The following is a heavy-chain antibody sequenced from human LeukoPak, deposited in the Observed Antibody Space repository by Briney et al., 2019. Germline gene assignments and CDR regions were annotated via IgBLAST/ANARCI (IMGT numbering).Heavy chain of an antibody. CDR1: GGSFSGYY. J-gene: IGHJ4*02. CDR2: INHSGST. V-gene: IGHV4-34*01. CDR3: ARGPPLDYFYYDSSGYYPPFFDY. Sequence: PSETLSLTCAVYGGSFSGYYWSWIRQPPGKGLEWIGEINHSGSTNYNPSLKSRVTISVDTSKNQFSLKLSSVTAADTAVYYCARGPPLDYFYYDSSGYYPPFFDYWGQGTLVTVSS. D-gene: IGHD3-22*01.